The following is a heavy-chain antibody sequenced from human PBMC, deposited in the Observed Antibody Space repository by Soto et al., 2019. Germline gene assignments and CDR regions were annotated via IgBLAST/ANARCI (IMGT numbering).Heavy chain of an antibody. CDR3: ARHERITMVRGSYESTP. CDR1: GGSFSGYY. CDR2: IYYSGST. Sequence: SETLSLTCAVYGGSFSGYYWSWIRQPPGKGLEWIGSIYYSGSTYYNPSLKSRVTISVDTSKNQFSLKLSSVTAADTAVYYCARHERITMVRGSYESTPWGQGTLVTVSS. J-gene: IGHJ5*02. V-gene: IGHV4-34*01. D-gene: IGHD3-10*01.